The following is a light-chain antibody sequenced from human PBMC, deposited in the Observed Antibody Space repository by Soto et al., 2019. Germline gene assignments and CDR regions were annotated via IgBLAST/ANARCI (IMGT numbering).Light chain of an antibody. CDR2: GNT. Sequence: QSVLTRPPSVSGAPGQRVTISCTGSSSNIGSTYDVQWYQQLPGTAPKLLIHGNTNRPSGVPDRFSGSKSGTSASLAITGLLAHDEADYYCQSYDDSLRVHYVFGTGTKLTVL. J-gene: IGLJ1*01. V-gene: IGLV1-40*01. CDR3: QSYDDSLRVHYV. CDR1: SSNIGSTYD.